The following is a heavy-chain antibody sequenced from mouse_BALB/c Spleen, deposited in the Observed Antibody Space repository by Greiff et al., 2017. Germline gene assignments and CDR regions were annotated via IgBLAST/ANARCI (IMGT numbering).Heavy chain of an antibody. V-gene: IGHV2-2*02. CDR3: ARNYGNYPWFAY. D-gene: IGHD2-1*01. J-gene: IGHJ3*01. Sequence: VKLMESGPGLVQPSQSLSITCTVSGFSLTSYGVHWVRQSPGKGLEWLGVIWSGGSTDYNAAFISRLSISKDNSKSQVFFKMNSLQANDTAIYYCARNYGNYPWFAYWGQGTLVTVSA. CDR2: IWSGGST. CDR1: GFSLTSYG.